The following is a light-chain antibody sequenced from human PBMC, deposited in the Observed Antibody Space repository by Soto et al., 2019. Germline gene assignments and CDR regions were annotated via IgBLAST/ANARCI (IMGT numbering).Light chain of an antibody. CDR1: PSLSDW. V-gene: IGKV1-5*03. CDR2: RAS. Sequence: DIQLTQSPSTLSASVGDRVTITCRASPSLSDWFDWYQQIPGTAPTRLIYRASSFEDGVPSRFSGSGSGTEFPITSSSLQPEDFATYYCQQYDPDPLTFGGGPKVELK. CDR3: QQYDPDPLT. J-gene: IGKJ4*01.